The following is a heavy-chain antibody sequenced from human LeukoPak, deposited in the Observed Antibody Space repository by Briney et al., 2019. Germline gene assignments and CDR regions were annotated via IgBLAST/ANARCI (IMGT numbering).Heavy chain of an antibody. Sequence: SQTLSLTCAISGDSVSSNSAAWNWIRQSPSRGLEWLGRTYYRSKWYNDYAVSVKSRITINPDTSKNQFSLQLNSVTPEDTAVYYCARAPVVPAPPDYYYYHMDVWGKGTTVTVSS. J-gene: IGHJ6*03. V-gene: IGHV6-1*01. CDR1: GDSVSSNSAA. CDR2: TYYRSKWYN. D-gene: IGHD2-2*01. CDR3: ARAPVVPAPPDYYYYHMDV.